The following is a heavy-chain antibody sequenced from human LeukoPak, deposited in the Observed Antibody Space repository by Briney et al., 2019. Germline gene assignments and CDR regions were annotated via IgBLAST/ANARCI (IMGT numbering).Heavy chain of an antibody. Sequence: PGGSLRLSCAASGFTFSDYYMTWIRQAPGKGLEWVSYISSGGETIYYADSVKGRFTISREDAKNSLYLQMNSLTAEDTAVYYCATYYYGSGRNFDYWGQGTLVTVS. CDR3: ATYYYGSGRNFDY. CDR2: ISSGGETI. J-gene: IGHJ4*02. D-gene: IGHD3-10*01. CDR1: GFTFSDYY. V-gene: IGHV3-11*01.